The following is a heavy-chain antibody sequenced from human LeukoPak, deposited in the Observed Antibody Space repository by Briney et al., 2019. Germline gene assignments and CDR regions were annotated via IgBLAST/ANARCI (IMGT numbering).Heavy chain of an antibody. CDR3: ARGLNPLYYFDY. CDR1: GFTFSSYA. V-gene: IGHV3-21*01. Sequence: PGGSLRLSCAASGFTFSSYAMSWVRQAPGKGLEWVSSISSSSSYIYYADSVKGRFTISRDNAKNSLYLQMNSLRAEDTAVYYCARGLNPLYYFDYWGQGTLVTVSS. J-gene: IGHJ4*02. CDR2: ISSSSSYI.